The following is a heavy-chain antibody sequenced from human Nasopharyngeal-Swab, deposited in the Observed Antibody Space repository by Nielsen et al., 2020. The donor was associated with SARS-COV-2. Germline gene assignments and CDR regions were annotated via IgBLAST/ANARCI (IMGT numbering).Heavy chain of an antibody. Sequence: GGSLRLYCAASGFTFSSYGMHWVRQAPGKGLEWVAVIWYDGSNKYYADSVKGRFTISRDNSKNTLYLQMNSLRAEDTAVYYCARDIPFAVTGTTPPDAFDIWGQGTMVTVSS. V-gene: IGHV3-33*01. D-gene: IGHD1-7*01. CDR3: ARDIPFAVTGTTPPDAFDI. J-gene: IGHJ3*02. CDR1: GFTFSSYG. CDR2: IWYDGSNK.